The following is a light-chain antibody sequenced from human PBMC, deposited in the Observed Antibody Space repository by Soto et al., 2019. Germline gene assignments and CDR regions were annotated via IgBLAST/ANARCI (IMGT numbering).Light chain of an antibody. V-gene: IGLV2-23*01. CDR1: SSDVGSYKL. Sequence: QSALTQPASVSGSPGQSITISCTGISSDVGSYKLVSWYQQHPGKAPKLIIYEGSKRPSGISNRVSGSKSGNTASLTISGLQAEDEADYHCCSYAGSSTGVFGGGTKLTVL. CDR2: EGS. J-gene: IGLJ3*02. CDR3: CSYAGSSTGV.